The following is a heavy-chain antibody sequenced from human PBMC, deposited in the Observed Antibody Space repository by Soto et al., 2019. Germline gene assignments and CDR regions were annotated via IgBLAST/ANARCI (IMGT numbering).Heavy chain of an antibody. Sequence: PGESLKISCKGFGYTFTTYWIGWVRQMPGKGLEWVGIIYPGDSDTTYSPSFQGQVIISADKSINTAYLQWSSLKASDTAMYFCARYCTSTTCHGMRTFDIWGQGTMVTVSS. CDR3: ARYCTSTTCHGMRTFDI. V-gene: IGHV5-51*01. D-gene: IGHD2-2*01. CDR2: IYPGDSDT. J-gene: IGHJ3*02. CDR1: GYTFTTYW.